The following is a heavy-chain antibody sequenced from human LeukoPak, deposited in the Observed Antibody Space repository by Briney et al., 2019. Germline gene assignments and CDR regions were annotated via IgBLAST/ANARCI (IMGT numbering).Heavy chain of an antibody. CDR3: AREPGGSGFDY. J-gene: IGHJ4*02. D-gene: IGHD1-1*01. Sequence: ASVKDSCMASGYTFTSYYIHSVRQAPTQGLQWMGIINPSGGSTNNAQRLRGGATNTRDTSTSTLYIAASRLRAGGTHGYFCAREPGGSGFDYWGQGTLVTVSS. CDR2: INPSGGST. CDR1: GYTFTSYY. V-gene: IGHV1-46*01.